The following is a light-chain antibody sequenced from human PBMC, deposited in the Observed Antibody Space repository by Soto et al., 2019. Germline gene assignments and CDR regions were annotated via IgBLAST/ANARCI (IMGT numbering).Light chain of an antibody. J-gene: IGKJ1*01. CDR1: QSVSGSS. V-gene: IGKV3-20*01. Sequence: EIVLTQSPGTLSLSPGERATLSCRASQSVSGSSLAWYQQKPGQAPRLLISGASSRATGIPDRFSGSGSGTDFTLTISRLEPEDIGVYYCQQYGSSPPWTFGPGIKVEIK. CDR3: QQYGSSPPWT. CDR2: GAS.